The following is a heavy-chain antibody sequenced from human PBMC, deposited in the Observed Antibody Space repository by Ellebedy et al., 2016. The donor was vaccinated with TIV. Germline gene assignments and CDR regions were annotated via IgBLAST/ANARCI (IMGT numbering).Heavy chain of an antibody. D-gene: IGHD6-6*01. CDR3: ARSPSARSFNYFDY. Sequence: GESLKISXEASGFTFSSYNMHWVRLAPGKGLEWVAVITYDGSYEHYADSVKGRFTISRDNSNNTVYLQMSSLRAEDTAVYYCARSPSARSFNYFDYWGQGTPVTVSS. CDR1: GFTFSSYN. CDR2: ITYDGSYE. V-gene: IGHV3-30*04. J-gene: IGHJ4*02.